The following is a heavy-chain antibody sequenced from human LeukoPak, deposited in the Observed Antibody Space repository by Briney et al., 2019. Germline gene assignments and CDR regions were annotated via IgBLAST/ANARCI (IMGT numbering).Heavy chain of an antibody. Sequence: SETLSLSCSVSGGSISTYCWSWIRQPPGRGLQWIGYIYYTGSGNYNPSLKNRVTLSVDPSKNQLSLKLDSVTAADTAVYYCARGWTGYSDNNGYSYFDSWGQGTLVTVSS. CDR1: GGSISTYC. D-gene: IGHD3-22*01. CDR2: IYYTGSG. CDR3: ARGWTGYSDNNGYSYFDS. V-gene: IGHV4-59*01. J-gene: IGHJ4*02.